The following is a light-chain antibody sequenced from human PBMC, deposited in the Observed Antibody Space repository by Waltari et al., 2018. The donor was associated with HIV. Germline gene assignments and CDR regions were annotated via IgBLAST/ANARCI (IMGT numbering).Light chain of an antibody. CDR1: ELGNKD. CDR2: QSK. Sequence: SYALAQPPSVSVSPGQTAIISCSGDELGNKDASWYQQKPGQSPVLVIFQSKRRPSGIPERFSGSDSGNTATLTISGAQAVDEADYYCQAWDSNTAVVGGGTKLTVL. CDR3: QAWDSNTAV. V-gene: IGLV3-1*01. J-gene: IGLJ2*01.